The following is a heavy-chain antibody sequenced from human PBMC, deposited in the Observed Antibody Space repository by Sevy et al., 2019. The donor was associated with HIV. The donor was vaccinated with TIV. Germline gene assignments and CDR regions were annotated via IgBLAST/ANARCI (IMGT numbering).Heavy chain of an antibody. CDR1: GGSFNGYT. D-gene: IGHD3-3*01. Sequence: SETLSLTCAVYGGSFNGYTWNWIRQPPGKGLEWIGGINHSGTTDYNASLKSRVTISADTSRNQFSLNLTSVIAADTAVYYCASSNLGGNNDFWSGYYQVGLNWFDPWGQGTLVTVSS. CDR2: INHSGTT. CDR3: ASSNLGGNNDFWSGYYQVGLNWFDP. V-gene: IGHV4-34*01. J-gene: IGHJ5*02.